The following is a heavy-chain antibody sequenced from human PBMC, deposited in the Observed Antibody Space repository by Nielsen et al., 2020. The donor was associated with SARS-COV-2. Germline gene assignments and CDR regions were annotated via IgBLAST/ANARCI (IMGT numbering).Heavy chain of an antibody. Sequence: GGSLRLSCAASGFTVSSNYMSWVRQAPGKGLEWVSAISGSGGSTYYADSVKGRFTISRDNSKNTLYLQMNSLRAEDTAVYYCARDPVVVVAATGLSFDYWGQGTLVTVSS. CDR2: ISGSGGST. J-gene: IGHJ4*02. V-gene: IGHV3-23*01. CDR1: GFTVSSNY. D-gene: IGHD2-15*01. CDR3: ARDPVVVVAATGLSFDY.